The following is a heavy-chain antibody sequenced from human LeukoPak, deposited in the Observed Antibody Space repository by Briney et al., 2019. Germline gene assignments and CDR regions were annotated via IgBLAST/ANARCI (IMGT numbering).Heavy chain of an antibody. Sequence: ASVKVSCKASGYTFTGYYMHWVRQAPGQGLEWMGWINPNSGGTNYAQKFQGRVTMTRDTSISTAYMELSRLRSDDTAIYYCARVSYNNYGRPNWFDPWGQGTLVTVSS. CDR1: GYTFTGYY. J-gene: IGHJ5*02. CDR3: ARVSYNNYGRPNWFDP. V-gene: IGHV1-2*02. D-gene: IGHD4-11*01. CDR2: INPNSGGT.